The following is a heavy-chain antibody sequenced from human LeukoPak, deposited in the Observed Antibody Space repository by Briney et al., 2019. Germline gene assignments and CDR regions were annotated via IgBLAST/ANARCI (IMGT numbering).Heavy chain of an antibody. D-gene: IGHD1-26*01. CDR1: GGFISSNSYY. Sequence: KPSETLSLTCTVSGGFISSNSYYWGWIRQPPGKGLEWIGSIFYSGTTYYNPSLKSRVTISVDTSKNQFSLKLSSVTAADTAVYYCARRRRAKVGATTPYYFDYWGQGTLVTVSS. V-gene: IGHV4-39*07. CDR3: ARRRRAKVGATTPYYFDY. J-gene: IGHJ4*02. CDR2: IFYSGTT.